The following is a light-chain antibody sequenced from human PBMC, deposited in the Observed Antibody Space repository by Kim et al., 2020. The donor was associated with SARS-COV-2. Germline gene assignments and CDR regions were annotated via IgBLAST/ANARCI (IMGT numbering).Light chain of an antibody. J-gene: IGKJ4*01. CDR2: GAS. CDR1: QSVSSN. V-gene: IGKV3-15*01. CDR3: QQYNNWPPLT. Sequence: SPGERATLSCRASQSVSSNLAWYQQNPGQAPRLRICGASTRATGIPARFSGSGSGTEFTLTISSLQSEDFAVYYCQQYNNWPPLTFGGGTKVDIK.